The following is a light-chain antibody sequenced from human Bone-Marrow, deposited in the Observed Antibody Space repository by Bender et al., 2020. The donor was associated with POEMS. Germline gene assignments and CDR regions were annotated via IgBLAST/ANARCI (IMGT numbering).Light chain of an antibody. J-gene: IGLJ1*01. CDR2: DVT. CDR1: SSDVGGRDH. CDR3: SSYTSIGTDYV. V-gene: IGLV2-14*03. Sequence: QSVLTQPASVSGSPGQSITISCTGDSSDVGGRDHVSWYQQSPGKAPKVIIYDVTNRPSGVSSRFSGSKSGNTASLTISDLQAEDEADYYCSSYTSIGTDYVLGTGTKVTVL.